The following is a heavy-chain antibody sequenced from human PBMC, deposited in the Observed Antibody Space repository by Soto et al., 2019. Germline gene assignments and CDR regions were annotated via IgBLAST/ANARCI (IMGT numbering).Heavy chain of an antibody. Sequence: ASVKVSCKASGYTFTGYYMHWVRQAPGQGLEWMGWINPNSGGTNYAQKFQGWVTMTRDTSISTAYMELSRLRSDDTAVYYCARDQGYCSSTSCYTGGEYTWFDPWGQGTLVTVSS. CDR1: GYTFTGYY. CDR3: ARDQGYCSSTSCYTGGEYTWFDP. V-gene: IGHV1-2*04. D-gene: IGHD2-2*02. J-gene: IGHJ5*02. CDR2: INPNSGGT.